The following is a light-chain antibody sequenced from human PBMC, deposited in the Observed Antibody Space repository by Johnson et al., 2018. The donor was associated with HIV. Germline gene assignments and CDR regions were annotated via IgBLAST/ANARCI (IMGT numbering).Light chain of an antibody. J-gene: IGLJ1*01. CDR3: GTWDSSLSANV. Sequence: QSVLTQPPSVSAAPGQKVTISCSGSSSNIGNNYISWYQQLPGRAPKLLIYDNNKRPSGIPDRFSGSKSGTSAALGITGVQTGDEADYYCGTWDSSLSANVFGTGTRVTVL. V-gene: IGLV1-51*01. CDR1: SSNIGNNY. CDR2: DNN.